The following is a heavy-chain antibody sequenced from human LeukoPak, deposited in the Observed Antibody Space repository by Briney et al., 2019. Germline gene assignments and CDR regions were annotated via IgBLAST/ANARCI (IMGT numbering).Heavy chain of an antibody. CDR3: ASPPPLGYCSSTSCYPDAFDI. Sequence: PSETLSLTCTVSGGSISSSSYYWGWIRQPPGKGLEWIGSIYYSGSTYYNPSLKSRVTISVDTSKNQFSLKLSSVTAADTAVYYCASPPPLGYCSSTSCYPDAFDIWGQGTMVTVSS. J-gene: IGHJ3*02. V-gene: IGHV4-39*07. CDR2: IYYSGST. D-gene: IGHD2-2*01. CDR1: GGSISSSSYY.